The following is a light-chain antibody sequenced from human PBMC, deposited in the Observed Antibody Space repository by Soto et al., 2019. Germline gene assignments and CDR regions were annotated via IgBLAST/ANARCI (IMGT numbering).Light chain of an antibody. J-gene: IGKJ1*01. Sequence: DIQMTQSPSSLSASGGDRVTITCRASQGIRNYLAWYQQKPGKVPKLLIYAASTLQAGVPSRFSGSGSGTDFTLTIRSLQPEDVATYYCQKYNSAPWTFGQGTKVEIK. CDR1: QGIRNY. V-gene: IGKV1-27*01. CDR2: AAS. CDR3: QKYNSAPWT.